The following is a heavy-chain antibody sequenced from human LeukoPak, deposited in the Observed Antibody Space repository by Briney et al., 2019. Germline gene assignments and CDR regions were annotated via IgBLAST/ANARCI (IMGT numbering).Heavy chain of an antibody. J-gene: IGHJ4*02. CDR3: TRDRSGYYSTDY. CDR1: GFTFGSYG. V-gene: IGHV3-30-3*01. Sequence: GKSLRLSCAASGFTFGSYGVHWVRQAPGKGLEWVTYISYDGSTKYYADSVTGRFTIFRDNSKNTVSLQSDSLTVEDTAVYYCTRDRSGYYSTDYWGQGTLVTVSS. D-gene: IGHD3-22*01. CDR2: ISYDGSTK.